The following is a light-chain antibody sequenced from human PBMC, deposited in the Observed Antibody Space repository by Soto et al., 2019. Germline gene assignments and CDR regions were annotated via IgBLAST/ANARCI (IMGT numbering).Light chain of an antibody. J-gene: IGKJ4*01. CDR2: AAS. CDR3: QKYNSALLT. CDR1: QGIGVF. Sequence: DIQMTQSPSSLSASLGDRVTITCRASQGIGVFLAWIPQKPGKVPKLLSYAASALESGVPSRFSGSGSGADFTLTISSLRPEDFETDYCQKYNSALLTLSGGTKVEIK. V-gene: IGKV1-27*01.